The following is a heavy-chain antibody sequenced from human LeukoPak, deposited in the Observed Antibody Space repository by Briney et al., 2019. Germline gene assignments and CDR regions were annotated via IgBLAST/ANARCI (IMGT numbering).Heavy chain of an antibody. V-gene: IGHV3-33*01. CDR1: GFTFSSYG. D-gene: IGHD6-13*01. CDR2: IWFDGSNK. CDR3: ARSSSLPQDFDY. Sequence: GGSLRLSCAASGFTFSSYGMHRVRPAPGKGLEWVAVIWFDGSNKYYADSVKGRFTISRDNSKNTLYLQMSSLRAEDTAVYYCARSSSLPQDFDYWGQGTLVTVSS. J-gene: IGHJ4*02.